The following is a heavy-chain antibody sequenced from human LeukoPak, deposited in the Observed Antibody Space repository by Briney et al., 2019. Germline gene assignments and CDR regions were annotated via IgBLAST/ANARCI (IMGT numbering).Heavy chain of an antibody. CDR3: ARARPGAYGSGSYPDY. D-gene: IGHD3-10*01. V-gene: IGHV1-2*02. CDR2: INPNRGGT. CDR1: VYTFTRYY. Sequence: GSSVKVSCKASVYTFTRYYMHWVRQAPGQGLEWMGWINPNRGGTNYAQKFQGRVTMTRDTSISTAYMELSRLRSDDTAVYYCARARPGAYGSGSYPDYWGQGTLVTVSS. J-gene: IGHJ4*02.